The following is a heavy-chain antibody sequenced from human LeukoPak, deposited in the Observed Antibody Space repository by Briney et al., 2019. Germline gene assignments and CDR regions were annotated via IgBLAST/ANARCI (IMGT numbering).Heavy chain of an antibody. CDR1: GFIFSHYG. J-gene: IGHJ4*02. CDR3: AKWLRVATTYFDY. D-gene: IGHD5-24*01. CDR2: ITSRSTT. Sequence: GGSLRLSCAATGFIFSHYGMNWVRQAPGKGLEWVSGITSRSTTYYADSVKGRFTISRDNSKNTLYLQMNSLGAEDTAVYYCAKWLRVATTYFDYWGQGTLVTVSS. V-gene: IGHV3-23*01.